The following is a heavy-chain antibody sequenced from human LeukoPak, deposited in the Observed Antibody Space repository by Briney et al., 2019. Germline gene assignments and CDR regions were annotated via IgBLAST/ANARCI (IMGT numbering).Heavy chain of an antibody. J-gene: IGHJ3*01. D-gene: IGHD3-16*01. CDR3: ARDPGGSNWGAFDV. CDR1: GFTFSSHW. Sequence: PGGSLRLSCAASGFTFSSHWMTWVRQAPGKGLEWMANIKPDGSDTYYVNSVKGRLSISRDNSKNSLYLQMNSLRAEDRAVYYCARDPGGSNWGAFDVWGQGTMVTVSS. V-gene: IGHV3-7*01. CDR2: IKPDGSDT.